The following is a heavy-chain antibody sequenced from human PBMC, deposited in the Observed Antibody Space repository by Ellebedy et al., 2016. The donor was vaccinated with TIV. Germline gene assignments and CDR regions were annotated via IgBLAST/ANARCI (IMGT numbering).Heavy chain of an antibody. V-gene: IGHV4-39*01. Sequence: SETLSLTCTVSGGSISSSSYYWGWIRQPPGKGLEWIGSIYYSGSTYCNPSLKSRVAISIDTSTNPFSLKLKSVTAADTAVYFCARTARYYNFWSGYREHFDYWGQGTLVTVSS. D-gene: IGHD3-3*01. CDR1: GGSISSSSYY. CDR3: ARTARYYNFWSGYREHFDY. J-gene: IGHJ4*02. CDR2: IYYSGST.